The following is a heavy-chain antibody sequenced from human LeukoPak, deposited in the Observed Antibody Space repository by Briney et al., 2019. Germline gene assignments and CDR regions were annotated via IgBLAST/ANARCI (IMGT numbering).Heavy chain of an antibody. J-gene: IGHJ6*03. V-gene: IGHV4-61*02. CDR2: IYTSGST. CDR1: GGSISSGSYY. D-gene: IGHD6-6*01. CDR3: ASLLRIAARPGYYYYMDV. Sequence: PSQTLSLTCTVSGGSISSGSYYWSWIRQPAGKGLEWIGRIYTSGSTNYNPSLKRRVTISVDTSKNQFSLKLSSVTAADTAVYYCASLLRIAARPGYYYYMDVWGKGTTVTVSS.